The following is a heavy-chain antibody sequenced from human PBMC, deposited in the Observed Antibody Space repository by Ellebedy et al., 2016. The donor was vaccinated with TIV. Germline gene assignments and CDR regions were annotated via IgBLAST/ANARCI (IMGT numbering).Heavy chain of an antibody. D-gene: IGHD6-6*01. V-gene: IGHV4-59*08. Sequence: MPSETLSLTCTVSGGSMSSYYWSWIRQPPGKGLEWIGYIYYSGSTNSTPSLKSRVTIAVDKSKNLFSLKLRSVTAADTAVYYCARQGSIAAYFDYWGQGTLVTVSS. CDR2: IYYSGST. CDR1: GGSMSSYY. CDR3: ARQGSIAAYFDY. J-gene: IGHJ4*02.